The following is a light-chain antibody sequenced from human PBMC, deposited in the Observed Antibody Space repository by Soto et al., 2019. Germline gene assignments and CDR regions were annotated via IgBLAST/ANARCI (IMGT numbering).Light chain of an antibody. V-gene: IGLV2-14*03. CDR2: EVT. CDR1: RSDIGTYNY. Sequence: QSALTQPASVSGSPGQSITISCSGSRSDIGTYNYVSWYQQHPGKVPRLMIYEVTNRPSGVSNRFSGSKSGNTASLTIAGLQAEDEADYYCQSYDSDFVVFGGGTKLTVL. J-gene: IGLJ2*01. CDR3: QSYDSDFVV.